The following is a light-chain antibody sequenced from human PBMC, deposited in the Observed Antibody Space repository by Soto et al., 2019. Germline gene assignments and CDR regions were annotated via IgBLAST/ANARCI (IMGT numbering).Light chain of an antibody. CDR1: QNIYSNY. CDR2: HSS. V-gene: IGKV3-20*01. J-gene: IGKJ2*01. CDR3: QQYGDPPYT. Sequence: EIVVTQSPGSLSFSPGEGSSLSCRTSQNIYSNYLAWYQHKPGRSPRLLIYHSSTRAAGTPDRFSGSGSGTDFALTISRLEPEDFAVYYCQQYGDPPYTFGQGTKVDIK.